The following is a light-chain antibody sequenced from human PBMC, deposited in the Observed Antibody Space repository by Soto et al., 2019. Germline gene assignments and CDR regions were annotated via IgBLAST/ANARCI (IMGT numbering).Light chain of an antibody. CDR3: QQYGSSPRT. J-gene: IGKJ2*02. CDR2: GAS. CDR1: QSVSSSY. Sequence: EIVLTQSPGTLSLSPGERATLSCRASQSVSSSYLAWYQQKPGQAPRLLIYGASSRATGIPDRLSGSGSGTDFTLIISRLEPEDFAVYYCQQYGSSPRTFGQGTKLEIK. V-gene: IGKV3-20*01.